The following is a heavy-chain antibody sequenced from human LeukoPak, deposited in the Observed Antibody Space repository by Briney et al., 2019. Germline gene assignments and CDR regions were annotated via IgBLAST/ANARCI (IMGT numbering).Heavy chain of an antibody. CDR3: ARDVGSSSWYVGGGRYYYYYYGMDV. J-gene: IGHJ6*02. V-gene: IGHV3-74*01. Sequence: PGGSLRLSCAASGFTFSSYWMHWVRQAPGKGLVWVSRINSDGSSTSYADSVKGRFTISRDNAKNTLYLQMNSLRAEDTAVYYCARDVGSSSWYVGGGRYYYYYYGMDVWGQGTTVTVSS. CDR1: GFTFSSYW. CDR2: INSDGSST. D-gene: IGHD6-13*01.